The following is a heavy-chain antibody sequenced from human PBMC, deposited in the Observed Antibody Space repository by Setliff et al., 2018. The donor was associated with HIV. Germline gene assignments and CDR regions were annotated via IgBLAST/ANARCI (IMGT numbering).Heavy chain of an antibody. J-gene: IGHJ4*02. CDR3: ARDPSDGYGHFDY. CDR2: FTNRGST. V-gene: IGHV4-61*02. CDR1: GGSMNSENNH. D-gene: IGHD5-18*01. Sequence: LSLPCTVSGGSMNSENNHWGWFRQPAGKGLEWIGRFTNRGSTDYNPSLKSRVTISIDRSRNQFSLKLSAVTAADTAVYFCARDPSDGYGHFDYWGQGALVTVSS.